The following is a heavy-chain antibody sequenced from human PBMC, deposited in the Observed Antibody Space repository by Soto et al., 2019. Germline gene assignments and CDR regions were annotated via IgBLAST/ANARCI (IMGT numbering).Heavy chain of an antibody. J-gene: IGHJ4*02. CDR2: ISGSGSTI. CDR3: ARDGGHGGELDY. V-gene: IGHV3-48*01. Sequence: EVQLVESGGGLVQPGGSLRLSCAASGFIFSNYRMTWVRQAPGQGLEWVSDISGSGSTIYYADSVKGRFTISRDNAKDSLYLQINSLRAEDTAIYYCARDGGHGGELDYWCQGTLVTVSS. CDR1: GFIFSNYR. D-gene: IGHD3-16*01.